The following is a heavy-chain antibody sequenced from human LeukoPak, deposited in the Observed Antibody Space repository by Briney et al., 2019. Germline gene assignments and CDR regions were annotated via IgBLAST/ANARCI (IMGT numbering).Heavy chain of an antibody. Sequence: TPSETLSLTCAVYGGSFSGYYWSWIRQPPGKGLEWIGEINHSGSTNYNPSPKSRVTISVDTSKNQFSLKLSSVTAADTAVYYCARGEPIVGAPVEDAFDIWGQGTMVTVSS. V-gene: IGHV4-34*01. CDR3: ARGEPIVGAPVEDAFDI. CDR2: INHSGST. D-gene: IGHD1-26*01. CDR1: GGSFSGYY. J-gene: IGHJ3*02.